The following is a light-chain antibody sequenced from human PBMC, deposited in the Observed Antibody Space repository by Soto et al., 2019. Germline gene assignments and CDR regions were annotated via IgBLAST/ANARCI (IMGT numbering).Light chain of an antibody. Sequence: QSVLTEPPSSSGTPGRKVFISCSVSNSNIGGTNYAYWYQQLPGAAPKLLMHSNNLRPSGVPERISGSKFGTAASLAISGLRSEDEAVYYCASWDDRLGAVIFGGGTKVTV. V-gene: IGLV1-47*02. CDR1: NSNIGGTNY. J-gene: IGLJ2*01. CDR3: ASWDDRLGAVI. CDR2: SNN.